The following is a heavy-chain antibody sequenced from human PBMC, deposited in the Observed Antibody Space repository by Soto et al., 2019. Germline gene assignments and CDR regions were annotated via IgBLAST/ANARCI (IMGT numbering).Heavy chain of an antibody. D-gene: IGHD6-13*01. CDR1: GGSFSGYY. V-gene: IGHV4-34*01. CDR3: SRGGAGGLIAKAGPRGY. J-gene: IGHJ4*02. CDR2: INHSGST. Sequence: QVQLQQWGAGLLKPSETLALTCAVYGGSFSGYYWNWIRQPPGKGLEWIGEINHSGSTNYNPSLKSRVTISVDTSKNRFSLKLSSATAADTAVYYLSRGGAGGLIAKAGPRGYWGQGTLVTVSS.